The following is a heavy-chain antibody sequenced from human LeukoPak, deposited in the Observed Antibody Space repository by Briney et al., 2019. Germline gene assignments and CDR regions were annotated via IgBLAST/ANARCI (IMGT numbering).Heavy chain of an antibody. CDR3: TRDHRPCPGEWFDP. V-gene: IGHV3-7*03. D-gene: IGHD3-10*01. Sequence: GESLRLSCVASGFTFSSYWMSWVRQAPGKGLEWVAHINQDGSDKSYVDAVRGRFTIFRDNAKNSLYLQMNSLRAEDTAMYHCTRDHRPCPGEWFDPWGQGTLVTVSS. J-gene: IGHJ5*02. CDR1: GFTFSSYW. CDR2: INQDGSDK.